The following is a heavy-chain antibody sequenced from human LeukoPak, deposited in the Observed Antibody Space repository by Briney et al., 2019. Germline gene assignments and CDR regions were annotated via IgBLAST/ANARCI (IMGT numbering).Heavy chain of an antibody. CDR1: GGSFSGYY. CDR3: ARGSGYYDSSGYSP. V-gene: IGHV4-34*01. D-gene: IGHD3-22*01. J-gene: IGHJ5*02. Sequence: PSETLSLTCAVYGGSFSGYYWNWIRQPPGKGLEWIGEINHSGSTTYNPSLKSRVTISLDTSKNQFSLKLSSVTAADTAVYYCARGSGYYDSSGYSPWGQGTLVTVSS. CDR2: INHSGST.